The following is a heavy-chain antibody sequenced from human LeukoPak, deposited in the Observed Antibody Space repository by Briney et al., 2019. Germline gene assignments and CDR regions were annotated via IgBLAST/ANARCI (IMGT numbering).Heavy chain of an antibody. V-gene: IGHV4-59*12. CDR2: IYYSGST. CDR1: GGSISSYY. CDR3: ARDLYDDNRCFDF. D-gene: IGHD1-14*01. J-gene: IGHJ4*02. Sequence: SETLSLTCTVSGGSISSYYWSWIRQPPGKGLEWIGYIYYSGSTYYNPSLKSRVTISVDTSKNQFSLKLSSVTAADTAVYYCARDLYDDNRCFDFWGQGILVTVSS.